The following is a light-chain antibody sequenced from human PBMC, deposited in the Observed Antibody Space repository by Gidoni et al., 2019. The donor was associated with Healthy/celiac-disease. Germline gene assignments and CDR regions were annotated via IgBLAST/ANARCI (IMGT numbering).Light chain of an antibody. V-gene: IGLV3-1*01. CDR3: QAWDSSTYVV. CDR2: QDS. Sequence: SCPLSPPPSVSVAPGQTASITCSGDTVGDKYACWYQQKPGQSPVLVIYQDSKRPSGIPERFSGSNSGNTATLTISGTQAMDEADYYCQAWDSSTYVVFGGGTKLTVL. J-gene: IGLJ2*01. CDR1: TVGDKY.